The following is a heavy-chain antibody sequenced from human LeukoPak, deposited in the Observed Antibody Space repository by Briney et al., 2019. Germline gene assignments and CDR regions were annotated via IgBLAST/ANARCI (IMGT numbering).Heavy chain of an antibody. Sequence: ASVKVSCKASGYTFTNNYLHWVRQAPGQGLEWMGMIYPRDGSTSYAQNSQGRVTVTRDTSTTTVHMELRGLRSEDTAVYYCARDQEGFDYWGQGTVVTVSS. CDR2: IYPRDGST. CDR1: GYTFTNNY. CDR3: ARDQEGFDY. J-gene: IGHJ4*02. V-gene: IGHV1-46*01.